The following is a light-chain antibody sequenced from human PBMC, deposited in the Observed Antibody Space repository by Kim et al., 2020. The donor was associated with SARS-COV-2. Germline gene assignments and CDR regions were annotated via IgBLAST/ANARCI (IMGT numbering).Light chain of an antibody. J-gene: IGLJ1*01. CDR1: VDAVGGYMY. V-gene: IGLV2-14*03. CDR3: VSYTSSSTYV. CDR2: DVT. Sequence: GQSITNSCTGTVDAVGGYMYVSWYQQYLGKAPKLMIYDVTSRPSGVSNRFSGSKSDNTASLTISGLRPEDEADYYCVSYTSSSTYVSGTGTKVTVL.